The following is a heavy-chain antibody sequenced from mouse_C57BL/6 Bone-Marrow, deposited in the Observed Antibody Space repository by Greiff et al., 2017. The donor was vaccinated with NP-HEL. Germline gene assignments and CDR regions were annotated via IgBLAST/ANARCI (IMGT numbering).Heavy chain of an antibody. Sequence: DVKLVESEGGLVQPGSSMKLSCTASGFTFSDYYMAWVRQVPEKGLEWVANINYDGSSTYYLDSLKSRFIISRDNAKNILYLQMSSLKSEDTATYYCARAYYGSSPWFAYWGQGTLVTVSA. CDR2: INYDGSST. CDR3: ARAYYGSSPWFAY. V-gene: IGHV5-16*01. J-gene: IGHJ3*01. CDR1: GFTFSDYY. D-gene: IGHD1-1*01.